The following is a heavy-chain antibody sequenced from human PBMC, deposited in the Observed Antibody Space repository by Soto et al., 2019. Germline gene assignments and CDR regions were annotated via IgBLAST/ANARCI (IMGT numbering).Heavy chain of an antibody. Sequence: GGSLRLSCAASGFTFSSYDMSWVRQAPGKGLEWVSGISGSGGSTYYPDSVKGRFTISRDNSKNTLYLQMNSLRAEDSAIYYCAKDSWPLGTSSPFDYWGQGTLVTVSS. CDR1: GFTFSSYD. CDR3: AKDSWPLGTSSPFDY. D-gene: IGHD2-2*01. CDR2: ISGSGGST. V-gene: IGHV3-23*01. J-gene: IGHJ4*02.